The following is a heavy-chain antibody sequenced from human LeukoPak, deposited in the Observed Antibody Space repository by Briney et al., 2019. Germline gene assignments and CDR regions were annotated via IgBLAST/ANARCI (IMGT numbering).Heavy chain of an antibody. D-gene: IGHD5-18*01. Sequence: SETLSLTCTVSGGSINSSPFYWGWFRQPPGKGLEWIGTIYYSGSTYYNPSLLSRVTISVDTSKNQFSLKLSSVTAADTAVYYCARYMSYGHDAFDIWGQGTMVTVSS. V-gene: IGHV4-39*07. CDR3: ARYMSYGHDAFDI. CDR2: IYYSGST. J-gene: IGHJ3*02. CDR1: GGSINSSPFY.